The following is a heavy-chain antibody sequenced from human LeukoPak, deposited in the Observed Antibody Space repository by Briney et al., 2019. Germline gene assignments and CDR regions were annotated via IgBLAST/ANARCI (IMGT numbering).Heavy chain of an antibody. D-gene: IGHD2-2*01. Sequence: GESLKISCKGSGYSFTSYWIGWVRQMPGKGLEWMGMIYPGDSDTRYSPSFQGQVTISADKSISTAYLQWRSLKAPDTTMYYCARQDCSSTSCYHIGDYWGQGTLVTVSS. CDR3: ARQDCSSTSCYHIGDY. CDR1: GYSFTSYW. J-gene: IGHJ4*02. V-gene: IGHV5-51*01. CDR2: IYPGDSDT.